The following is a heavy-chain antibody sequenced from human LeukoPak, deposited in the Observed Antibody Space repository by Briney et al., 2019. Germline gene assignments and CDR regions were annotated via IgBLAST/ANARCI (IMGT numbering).Heavy chain of an antibody. CDR3: ARDPPHDPPYYYGMDV. V-gene: IGHV3-33*01. CDR1: GFTFSTYG. D-gene: IGHD3-16*01. J-gene: IGHJ6*02. Sequence: GGSLRLSCAASGFTFSTYGMHWVRQAPGKGLEWVAIIWYDGSNKYYADSVKGRFTISRDNSKNTLYIQMNSLRAEDTAVYYCARDPPHDPPYYYGMDVWGQGTTVTVPS. CDR2: IWYDGSNK.